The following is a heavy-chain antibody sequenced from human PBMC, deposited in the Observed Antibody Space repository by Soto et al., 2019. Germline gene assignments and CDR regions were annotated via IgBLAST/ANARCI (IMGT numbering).Heavy chain of an antibody. Sequence: QVQLQQWGAGLLKPSETLSLTCAVYGGPFSGYYWSWIRQPPGKGLEWIGEINHSGSTNYNPSLKSRVTISVDTSKNQFSLKLSSVTAADTAVYYCARHGDYLDYWGQGTLVTVSS. V-gene: IGHV4-34*01. CDR1: GGPFSGYY. CDR3: ARHGDYLDY. J-gene: IGHJ4*02. CDR2: INHSGST. D-gene: IGHD4-17*01.